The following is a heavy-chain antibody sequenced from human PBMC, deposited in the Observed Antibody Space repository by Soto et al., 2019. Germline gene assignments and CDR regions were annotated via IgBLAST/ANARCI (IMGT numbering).Heavy chain of an antibody. Sequence: PGGSLRLSCAASGFTFSSYAMSWVRQAPGKGLEWVSAISGSGGSTYYADSVKGRFTISRDNSKNTLYLQMNSLRAEDTAVYYCAKDEDSNYEHYYGMDVWGQGTTVTVSS. V-gene: IGHV3-23*01. J-gene: IGHJ6*02. CDR3: AKDEDSNYEHYYGMDV. CDR1: GFTFSSYA. D-gene: IGHD4-4*01. CDR2: ISGSGGST.